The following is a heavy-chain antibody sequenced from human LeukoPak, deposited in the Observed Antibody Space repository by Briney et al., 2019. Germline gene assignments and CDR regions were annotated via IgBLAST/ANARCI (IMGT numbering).Heavy chain of an antibody. CDR3: ARSLGYYYDSSGQYFDY. D-gene: IGHD3-22*01. CDR1: GGSISSGSYY. Sequence: PSETLSLTCTVSGGSISSGSYYWSWIRQPAGKGLEWIGRIYTSGSTNYNPSLKSRFTISVDASKNQFSLKLSSVTAADTAVYYCARSLGYYYDSSGQYFDYWGQGTLVTVSS. CDR2: IYTSGST. V-gene: IGHV4-61*02. J-gene: IGHJ4*02.